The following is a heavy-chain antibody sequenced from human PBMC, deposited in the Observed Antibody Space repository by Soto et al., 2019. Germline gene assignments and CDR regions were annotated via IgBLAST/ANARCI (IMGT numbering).Heavy chain of an antibody. CDR3: ANRRGYSYGFGY. CDR1: GFTFSSYA. J-gene: IGHJ4*02. V-gene: IGHV3-23*01. Sequence: PGGSLRLSCAASGFTFSSYAMSWVRQAPGKGLEWVSAISGSGGSTYYADSVKGRFTISRDNSKNTLYLQMNSLRAEDTAVYYCANRRGYSYGFGYWGQGTLVTVSS. CDR2: ISGSGGST. D-gene: IGHD5-18*01.